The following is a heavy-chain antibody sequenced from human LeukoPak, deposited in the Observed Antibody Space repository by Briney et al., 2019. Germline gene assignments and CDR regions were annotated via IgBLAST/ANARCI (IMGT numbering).Heavy chain of an antibody. Sequence: SETLSLTCTVSGGSISSYYWSWIRQPAGKGLEWIGRIYTSGSTNYNPSLKSRVPMSVDTSKNQFSLKLSSVTAADTAVYYCARGQVVGATTFYYYYMDVWGKGTTVTVSS. CDR2: IYTSGST. CDR1: GGSISSYY. CDR3: ARGQVVGATTFYYYYMDV. V-gene: IGHV4-4*07. D-gene: IGHD1-26*01. J-gene: IGHJ6*03.